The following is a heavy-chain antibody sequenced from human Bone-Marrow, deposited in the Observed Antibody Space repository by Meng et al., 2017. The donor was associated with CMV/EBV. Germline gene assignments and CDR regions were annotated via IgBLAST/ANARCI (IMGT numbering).Heavy chain of an antibody. CDR1: GFTFSSYW. CDR3: AGCGYSNLPNWFDP. CDR2: IKQDGSEK. V-gene: IGHV3-7*01. Sequence: GESLKISCAASGFTFSSYWMSWVRQAPGKGLEWVANIKQDGSEKYYVDSVKGRFTISRDNAKNSLYLQMNSLRAEDTAVYYCAGCGYSNLPNWFDPWGQGTLVTVSS. D-gene: IGHD4-11*01. J-gene: IGHJ5*02.